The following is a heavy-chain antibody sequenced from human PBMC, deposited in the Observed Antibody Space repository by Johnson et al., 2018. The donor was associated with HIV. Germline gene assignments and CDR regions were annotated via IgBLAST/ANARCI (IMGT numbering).Heavy chain of an antibody. CDR1: GFTLSNAW. CDR2: IKSKTDGGTT. J-gene: IGHJ3*02. D-gene: IGHD3-3*01. CDR3: ASTIFGVAWHAFDI. Sequence: EVQLVESVGGLVKPGGSLRLSCAASGFTLSNAWMSWVRQAPGKGLEWVGRIKSKTDGGTTDYAAPVKGRFTISRDNSRNTLYLQMNSLRAEDTAVYYCASTIFGVAWHAFDIWGQGTMVSVSS. V-gene: IGHV3-15*01.